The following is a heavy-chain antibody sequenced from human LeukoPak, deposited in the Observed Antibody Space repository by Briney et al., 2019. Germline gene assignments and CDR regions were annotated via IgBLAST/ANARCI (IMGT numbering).Heavy chain of an antibody. J-gene: IGHJ6*03. CDR2: ISSSSSTI. D-gene: IGHD5-24*01. V-gene: IGHV3-48*01. CDR3: ASWRATIGSYYYYYMDV. CDR1: GFTFSSYS. Sequence: GGSLRLSCAASGFTFSSYSMNWVRQAPGKGLEWVSYISSSSSTIYYADSVKGRFTISRDNAKNSLYLQMNSLRAEDTAVYYCASWRATIGSYYYYYMDVWGKGTTVTVSS.